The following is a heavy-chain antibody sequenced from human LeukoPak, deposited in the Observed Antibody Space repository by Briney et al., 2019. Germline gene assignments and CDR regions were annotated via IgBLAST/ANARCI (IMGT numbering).Heavy chain of an antibody. D-gene: IGHD5-18*01. CDR1: GYTFTSYY. V-gene: IGHV1-46*01. CDR3: AREGIQLWSIDY. CDR2: INPSGGST. J-gene: IGHJ4*02. Sequence: ASVKVSCKASGYTFTSYYMHWVRQAPGQGLEWMGIINPSGGSTSYAQKFQGRVTMTRDTSTSTVYMELSSLRSEDTAVYYCAREGIQLWSIDYWGQGTLVTASS.